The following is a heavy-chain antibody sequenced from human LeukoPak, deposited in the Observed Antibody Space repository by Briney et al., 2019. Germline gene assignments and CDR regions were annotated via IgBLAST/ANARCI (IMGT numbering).Heavy chain of an antibody. J-gene: IGHJ5*02. CDR2: IFSGDSDT. V-gene: IGHV5-51*01. CDR1: GDRFTSYW. Sequence: GESLKISCKGYGDRFTSYWVAWVRQMPGKGLEWMGIIFSGDSDTRYSPSIQGQVTISVDRSISTAYLQWSSLKASDTAIYYCARRPLHSQNWLAPWGQGTLVTVSS. CDR3: ARRPLHSQNWLAP.